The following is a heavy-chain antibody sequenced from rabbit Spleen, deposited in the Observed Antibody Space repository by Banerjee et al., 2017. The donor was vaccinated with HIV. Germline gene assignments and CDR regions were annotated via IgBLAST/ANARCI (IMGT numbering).Heavy chain of an antibody. CDR1: GVSFSSSSY. CDR3: ARNYVNAFDP. Sequence: QSLEESGGDLVKPGASLTLTCTASGVSFSSSSYVCWVRQAPGKGLEWIACIDTNNGDTDYANWPKGRFTISKTSSTTVTLQMTSLTAADTATYFCARNYVNAFDPWGPGTLVTVS. J-gene: IGHJ2*01. D-gene: IGHD1-1*01. V-gene: IGHV1S40*01. CDR2: IDTNNGDT.